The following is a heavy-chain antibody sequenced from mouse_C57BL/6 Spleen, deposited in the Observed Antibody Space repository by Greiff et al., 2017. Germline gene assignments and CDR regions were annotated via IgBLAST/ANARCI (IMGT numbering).Heavy chain of an antibody. CDR3: ARSGEIYYDYDAGFAY. CDR1: GFNIQDYY. Sequence: EVKLVESGAELVKPGASVKLSCTASGFNIQDYYMHWVKQRTEKGLEWIGRIDPEDGETKSAPNFQGKVTISADTSSHTAYLQRSRLTSEDTYVYYCARSGEIYYDYDAGFAYWGQGTLVTVSA. D-gene: IGHD2-4*01. CDR2: IDPEDGET. V-gene: IGHV14-2*01. J-gene: IGHJ3*01.